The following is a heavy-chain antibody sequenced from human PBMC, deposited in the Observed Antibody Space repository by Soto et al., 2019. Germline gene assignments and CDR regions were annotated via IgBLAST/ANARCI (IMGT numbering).Heavy chain of an antibody. CDR3: ARDRGPIRDYYYYYYMDV. Sequence: ASVKVSCKASGYTFTSYGISWVRQAPGQGLEWMGWISAYNGNTNYAQKLQGRVTMTTDTSTSTAYMELRSLRSDDTAVYYCARDRGPIRDYYYYYYMDVWGKGTTVTVSS. V-gene: IGHV1-18*01. D-gene: IGHD4-17*01. CDR2: ISAYNGNT. CDR1: GYTFTSYG. J-gene: IGHJ6*03.